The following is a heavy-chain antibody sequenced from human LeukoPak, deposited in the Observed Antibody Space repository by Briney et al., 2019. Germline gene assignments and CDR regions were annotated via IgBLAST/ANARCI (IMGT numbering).Heavy chain of an antibody. CDR3: ARGIDDFWSGYYNNYHYYYMDV. J-gene: IGHJ6*03. CDR2: IIPIFGTA. Sequence: ASVKVSCKASGGTFSSYAISWVRQAPGQGLEWMGGIIPIFGTANYAQKFQGRVTITTDESTSTAYMELSSLRSEDTAVYYCARGIDDFWSGYYNNYHYYYMDVWGKGTTVTVSS. V-gene: IGHV1-69*05. D-gene: IGHD3-3*01. CDR1: GGTFSSYA.